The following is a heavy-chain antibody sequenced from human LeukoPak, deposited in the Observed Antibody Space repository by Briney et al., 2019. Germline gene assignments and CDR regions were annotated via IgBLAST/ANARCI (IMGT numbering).Heavy chain of an antibody. V-gene: IGHV4-4*07. J-gene: IGHJ4*02. CDR3: ARAVTGTALAGFDC. CDR2: IYTSGST. Sequence: PSETLSLTCTVSGYSISSGYYWGWIRQPAGKGLEWIGRIYTSGSTNYNPSLKSRVTMSVDTSKNQFSLKLSSVTAADTAVYYCARAVTGTALAGFDCWGQGTLVTVSS. D-gene: IGHD1-20*01. CDR1: GYSISSGYY.